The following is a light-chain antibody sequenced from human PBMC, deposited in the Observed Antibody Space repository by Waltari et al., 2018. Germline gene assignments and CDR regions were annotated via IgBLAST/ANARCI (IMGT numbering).Light chain of an antibody. CDR2: GNS. V-gene: IGLV1-40*01. Sequence: QSVLTQXPSVSGAPXQRVTISCXGSXPNIGAGYDVHWYQQLPGTAPKLLIYGNSNRPSGVPARXSXSXXGXSASLAITGLQXEDEADXYCQSYDSSLSGXXFXGGTXLTVL. J-gene: IGLJ2*01. CDR3: QSYDSSLSGXX. CDR1: XPNIGAGYD.